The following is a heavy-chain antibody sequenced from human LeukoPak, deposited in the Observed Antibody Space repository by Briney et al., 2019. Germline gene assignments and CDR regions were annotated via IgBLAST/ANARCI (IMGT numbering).Heavy chain of an antibody. CDR1: GGTFSCYA. CDR3: ARGNYYDRDMDYMDV. D-gene: IGHD3-22*01. J-gene: IGHJ6*03. CDR2: IIPIFGTA. V-gene: IGHV1-69*05. Sequence: SVKVSCKASGGTFSCYAISWVRQAPGQGLEWMGGIIPIFGTANYAQKFQGRVTITTDESTSTAYMELSSLRSEDTAVYYCARGNYYDRDMDYMDVWGKGTTVTVSS.